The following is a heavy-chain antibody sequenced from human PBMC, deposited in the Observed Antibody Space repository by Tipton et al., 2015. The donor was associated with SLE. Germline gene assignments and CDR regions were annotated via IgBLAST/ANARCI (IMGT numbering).Heavy chain of an antibody. V-gene: IGHV1-18*01. CDR1: GYTFTSYG. CDR3: VKDGTIFGALYYFDY. J-gene: IGHJ4*02. CDR2: ISAYNGNT. D-gene: IGHD3-3*01. Sequence: QVQLVQSGAEVKKPGASVKVSCKASGYTFTSYGISWVRQAPGQGLEWMGWISAYNGNTNYAQKLQGRVTMTTDTSTSTAYMELRSLRSDDTAVYYCVKDGTIFGALYYFDYWGQGTLVTVSS.